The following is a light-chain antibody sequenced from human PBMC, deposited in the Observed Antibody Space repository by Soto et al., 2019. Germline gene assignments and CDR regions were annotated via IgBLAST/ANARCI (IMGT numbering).Light chain of an antibody. Sequence: QSALTQPASVSGSPGQSISISCTGPSSDVAGYNYVSWYQHHPGKAPRLIIYDVGNRPSGVSSRFSGSKSGNTASLTISGLRAEDEADYYCSSYTSSSTYVFGTGTKVTVL. V-gene: IGLV2-14*03. CDR1: SSDVAGYNY. J-gene: IGLJ1*01. CDR3: SSYTSSSTYV. CDR2: DVG.